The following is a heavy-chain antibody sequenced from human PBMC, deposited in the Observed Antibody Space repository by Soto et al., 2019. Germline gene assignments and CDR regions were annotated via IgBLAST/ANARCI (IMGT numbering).Heavy chain of an antibody. J-gene: IGHJ4*02. CDR2: ISHDGINK. Sequence: PGGSLRLSCTASGFSFSSYAMYWFRQPPGKGLEWVAVISHDGINKHYADSVKGRVTVSRDNSNNSLVLQLNSLRGEDTAVYYCAKDQINYVWGSYHPYYFYYWGQGTLVTVSS. CDR3: AKDQINYVWGSYHPYYFYY. V-gene: IGHV3-30-3*01. D-gene: IGHD3-16*02. CDR1: GFSFSSYA.